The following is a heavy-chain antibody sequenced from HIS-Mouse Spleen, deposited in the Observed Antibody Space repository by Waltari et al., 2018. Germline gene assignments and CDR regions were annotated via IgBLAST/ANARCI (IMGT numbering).Heavy chain of an antibody. D-gene: IGHD5-12*01. Sequence: EVQLVESGGGLVQPGGSLRLSCAASGFTFSSYWMSWVRQAPGKGLGWVDKRKKDGRRKYYVDSVKGRFTISRANARNSLDLQMKGLGAEDTAVYYCARERRGPGWFDPWGQGTLVTVSS. CDR3: ARERRGPGWFDP. J-gene: IGHJ5*02. CDR1: GFTFSSYW. CDR2: RKKDGRRK. V-gene: IGHV3-7*01.